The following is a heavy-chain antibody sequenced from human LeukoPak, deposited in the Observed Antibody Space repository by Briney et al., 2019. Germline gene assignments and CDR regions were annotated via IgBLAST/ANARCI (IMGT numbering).Heavy chain of an antibody. J-gene: IGHJ3*02. Sequence: TGGSLRLSCAASGFTVSNNYMSWVRQAPGKGLEWVSVSYSGGTTYYADSVKGRFTISRDNSKNTLYLQMNSLRAEETAVYYCAKDQNFDFDVFDIWGQGTMVTVSS. V-gene: IGHV3-53*01. CDR3: AKDQNFDFDVFDI. CDR2: SYSGGTT. CDR1: GFTVSNNY.